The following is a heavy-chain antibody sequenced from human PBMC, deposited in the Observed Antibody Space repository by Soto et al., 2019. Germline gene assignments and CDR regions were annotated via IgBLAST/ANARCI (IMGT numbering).Heavy chain of an antibody. CDR1: GFTFDDYA. V-gene: IGHV3-9*01. J-gene: IGHJ4*02. CDR2: ISWNSGSI. D-gene: IGHD6-19*01. CDR3: AKDNAIAVTGTIDY. Sequence: GRSLRLSCAASGFTFDDYAMHWVRQAPGKGLEWVSGISWNSGSIGYADSVKGRFTISRDNAKNSLYLQTNSLRAEDTALYYWAKDNAIAVTGTIDYWGQGTLVTVSS.